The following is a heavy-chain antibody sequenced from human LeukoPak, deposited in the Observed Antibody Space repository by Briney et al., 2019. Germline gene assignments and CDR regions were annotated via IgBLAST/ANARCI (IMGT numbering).Heavy chain of an antibody. J-gene: IGHJ4*02. CDR1: GGSMTSTNW. Sequence: SETLSLICGVSGGSMTSTNWWSWVRQPPGQGLEWIGEVSLSGLTNYSPSLSSRVIMALDTSKNHLSLNLTSVTAADTAVYYCSRENGAPSPFGYWGQGTLVTVPS. CDR2: VSLSGLT. D-gene: IGHD2-8*01. V-gene: IGHV4-4*02. CDR3: SRENGAPSPFGY.